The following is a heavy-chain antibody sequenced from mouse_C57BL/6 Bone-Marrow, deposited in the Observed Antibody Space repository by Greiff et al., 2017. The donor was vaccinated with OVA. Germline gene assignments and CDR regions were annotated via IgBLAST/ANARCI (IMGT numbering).Heavy chain of an antibody. CDR1: GYTFTDSY. V-gene: IGHV1-77*01. CDR3: ARPWYFDV. Sequence: QVQLQQSGAELVKPGASVKISCTASGYTFTDSYLNWVKQRPGQCLAWIGKIGPGSGSTYYNEKFKGKATLTADKSSSTAYMQLSSLTSEDSAVYFCARPWYFDVWGTGTTVTVSS. CDR2: IGPGSGST. J-gene: IGHJ1*03.